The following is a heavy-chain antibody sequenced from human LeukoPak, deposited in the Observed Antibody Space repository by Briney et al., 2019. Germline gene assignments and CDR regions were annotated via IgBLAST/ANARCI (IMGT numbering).Heavy chain of an antibody. CDR2: IYTSGST. CDR1: GGSISSYY. J-gene: IGHJ4*02. V-gene: IGHV4-4*07. Sequence: PSETLSLTCTVSGGSISSYYWSWIRQPAGKGLEWMGRIYTSGSTNYNPSLKSRVTMSVDTSRNQFSLKLSSVTAADTAVYYCARVGSGSFGTLYYFDYWGQGTLVTVSS. D-gene: IGHD1-26*01. CDR3: ARVGSGSFGTLYYFDY.